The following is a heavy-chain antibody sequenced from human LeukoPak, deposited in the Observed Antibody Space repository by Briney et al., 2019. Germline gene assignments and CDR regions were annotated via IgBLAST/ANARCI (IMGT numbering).Heavy chain of an antibody. Sequence: ASVKVSCKASGYTFTTYYIHWVRQAPGQGLEWMGIINPSGGSTSYAQKFQGRVTITRDTSTSTVYMELSSLISEDTAGYYCATWGSIVARPLHYLGQGSLVTVSS. V-gene: IGHV1-46*03. CDR2: INPSGGST. D-gene: IGHD6-6*01. CDR1: GYTFTTYY. J-gene: IGHJ4*02. CDR3: ATWGSIVARPLHY.